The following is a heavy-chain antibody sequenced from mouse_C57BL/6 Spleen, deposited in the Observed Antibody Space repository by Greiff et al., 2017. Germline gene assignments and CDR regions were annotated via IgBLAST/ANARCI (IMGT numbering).Heavy chain of an antibody. CDR2: IDPENGDT. CDR3: TPLYGGY. J-gene: IGHJ2*01. V-gene: IGHV14-4*01. D-gene: IGHD1-1*01. CDR1: GFNIKDDY. Sequence: EVQLQQSGAELVRPGASVKLSCTASGFNIKDDYMHWVKQRPEQGLEWIGWIDPENGDTEYASKFQGKATITADTSSNTADLQLSSLTSEDTDVYYCTPLYGGYWGQGTTLTVSS.